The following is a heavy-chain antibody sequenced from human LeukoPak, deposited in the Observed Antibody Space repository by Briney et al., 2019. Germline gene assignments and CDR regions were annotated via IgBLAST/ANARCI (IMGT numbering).Heavy chain of an antibody. CDR2: IYYSGST. D-gene: IGHD3-10*01. CDR1: GGSISSYY. CDR3: ARARCSVRGGCWYFDL. V-gene: IGHV4-59*01. J-gene: IGHJ2*01. Sequence: PSETLSLTCTVSGGSISSYYWSWIRQPPGKGLEWIGYIYYSGSTNYNPSLKSRVTISVDTSKNQFSLKLSSVTAADTAVYYCARARCSVRGGCWYFDLWGRGTLVTVSS.